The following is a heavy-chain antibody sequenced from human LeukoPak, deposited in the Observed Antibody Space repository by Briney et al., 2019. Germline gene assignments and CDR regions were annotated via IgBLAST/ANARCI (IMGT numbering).Heavy chain of an antibody. D-gene: IGHD3-3*01. Sequence: PGGSLRLSCTASGFTFGDYAMSWFRQAPGKGLEWVGFIRSKAYGGTTEYAASVKGRFTISRDESKSIAYLQMNSLKTEDTAVYYCTRDYYDFWSGYRQYYFDYWGQGTLVTVSS. CDR1: GFTFGDYA. CDR2: IRSKAYGGTT. J-gene: IGHJ4*02. V-gene: IGHV3-49*03. CDR3: TRDYYDFWSGYRQYYFDY.